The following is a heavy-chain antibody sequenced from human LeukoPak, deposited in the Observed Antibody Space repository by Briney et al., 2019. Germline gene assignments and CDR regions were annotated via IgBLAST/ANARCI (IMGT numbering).Heavy chain of an antibody. V-gene: IGHV3-30*18. CDR2: ISYDGRNK. CDR1: GFTFSRFG. J-gene: IGHJ4*02. Sequence: PGGSLRLSCAASGFTFSRFGMHWARQAPGKGLEWVAVISYDGRNKYYGDSVKGRFTISRDDSKNTLYLQMNSLRGDDTAMYYYVKELLGYSFGDYWGQGTLVTVSS. D-gene: IGHD5-18*01. CDR3: VKELLGYSFGDY.